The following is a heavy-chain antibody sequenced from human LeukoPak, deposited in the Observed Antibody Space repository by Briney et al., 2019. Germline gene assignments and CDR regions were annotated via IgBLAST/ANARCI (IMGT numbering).Heavy chain of an antibody. J-gene: IGHJ4*02. CDR3: ARDTRSFYSSGRYFDY. D-gene: IGHD6-19*01. CDR2: INPNSGGT. V-gene: IGHV1-2*02. CDR1: GYTFTGYY. Sequence: ASVKVSCKASGYTFTGYYMHWVRQAPGQGLEWMGWINPNSGGTNYAQKFQGRVTMTRDTSISTAYMELSRLRSDDTAVYYCARDTRSFYSSGRYFDYWGQGTLVTVSS.